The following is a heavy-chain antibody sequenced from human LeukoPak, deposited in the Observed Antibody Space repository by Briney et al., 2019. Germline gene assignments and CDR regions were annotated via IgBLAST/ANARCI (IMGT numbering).Heavy chain of an antibody. CDR1: GGSISSSNW. V-gene: IGHV4-4*02. J-gene: IGHJ6*03. CDR3: ARQGPITMVRGVPRIYYYMDV. Sequence: SETLSLTCAVSGGSISSSNWWSWVRQPPGKGLEWIGEIYHSGSTNYNPSLKSRVTISVDTSKNQFSLKLSSVTAADTAVYYCARQGPITMVRGVPRIYYYMDVWGKGTTVTISS. CDR2: IYHSGST. D-gene: IGHD3-10*01.